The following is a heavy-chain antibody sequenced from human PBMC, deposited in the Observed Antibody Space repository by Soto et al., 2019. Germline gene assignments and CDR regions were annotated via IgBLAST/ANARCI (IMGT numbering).Heavy chain of an antibody. CDR3: ARRYGYSYGHLDY. J-gene: IGHJ4*02. D-gene: IGHD5-18*01. CDR1: GGSISSIGYY. V-gene: IGHV4-39*01. Sequence: QMQMQESGPGLVKPSETLSLTCTVSGGSISSIGYYWGWIRQAPGKGLEWIGSMYYSGSTYYNPSLKSRVTMSVDTSKNQFSLKLSSVTAADTAVYYCARRYGYSYGHLDYWGQGTLVTVSS. CDR2: MYYSGST.